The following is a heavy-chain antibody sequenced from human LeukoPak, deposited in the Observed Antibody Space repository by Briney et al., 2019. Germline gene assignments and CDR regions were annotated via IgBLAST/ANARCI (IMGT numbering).Heavy chain of an antibody. J-gene: IGHJ3*02. CDR2: INPNSGGR. Sequence: GASVKASCKASGYTFTGYDMHWVRQAPGQGLEWMGWINPNSGGRNYAQKFQGRVTMTRDTSISTAYMELSRLRSDDRAVYYCARGRHKQWLPPVDAFDIWGQGTMVTVSS. D-gene: IGHD6-19*01. CDR1: GYTFTGYD. V-gene: IGHV1-2*02. CDR3: ARGRHKQWLPPVDAFDI.